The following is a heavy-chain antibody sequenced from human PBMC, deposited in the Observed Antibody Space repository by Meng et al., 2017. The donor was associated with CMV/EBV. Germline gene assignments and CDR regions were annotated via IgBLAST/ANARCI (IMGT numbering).Heavy chain of an antibody. Sequence: GESLPISCATSGFKFSSYRMNWVRQAPGKGLEWVSHIGTDSFDIFYADSVEGRFTISIDDAKNSLYLQMTTLRPDDTAVYYCARMTTGGFDYWGQGAPVTVSS. V-gene: IGHV3-21*01. CDR2: IGTDSFDI. CDR3: ARMTTGGFDY. J-gene: IGHJ4*02. D-gene: IGHD1-1*01. CDR1: GFKFSSYR.